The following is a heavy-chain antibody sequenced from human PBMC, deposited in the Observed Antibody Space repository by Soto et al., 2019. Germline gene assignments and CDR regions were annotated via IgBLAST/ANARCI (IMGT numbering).Heavy chain of an antibody. CDR3: ARGDVRGVSSAFDY. V-gene: IGHV4-59*01. Sequence: SHRWRVGGGNSSSYCGSWIRKTPGKGLEWIGYIYYSGSTNYNPSLKSRVTISVDTSKNQFSLKLSSVTAADTAVYYCARGDVRGVSSAFDYWGQGTLVTVSS. J-gene: IGHJ4*02. CDR2: IYYSGST. CDR1: GGNSSSYC. D-gene: IGHD3-10*01.